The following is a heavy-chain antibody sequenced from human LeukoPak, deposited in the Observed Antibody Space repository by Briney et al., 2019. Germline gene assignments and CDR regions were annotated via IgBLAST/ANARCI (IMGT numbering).Heavy chain of an antibody. D-gene: IGHD6-6*01. CDR2: IKQDGSEK. V-gene: IGHV3-7*01. CDR1: GFTFSSYW. J-gene: IGHJ4*02. Sequence: GGSLRLSCAASGFTFSSYWMSWVRQAPGKGLEWVANIKQDGSEKYYVDSVKGRFTISRDNAKNSLYLQMNSLRAEDTAVYYCARSSIAARRLLDYWGQGTLVTVSS. CDR3: ARSSIAARRLLDY.